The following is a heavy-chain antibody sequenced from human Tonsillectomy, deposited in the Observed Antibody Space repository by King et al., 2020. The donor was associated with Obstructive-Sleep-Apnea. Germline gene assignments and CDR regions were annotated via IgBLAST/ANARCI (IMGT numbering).Heavy chain of an antibody. J-gene: IGHJ4*02. V-gene: IGHV3-48*04. CDR3: VRGGGIQLWFKGYY. CDR1: GFTFSNYN. D-gene: IGHD5-18*01. CDR2: ISSSGGTL. Sequence: VQLVESGGGLVQPGGSLRLSCAASGFTFSNYNMHWVRQAPGKGLEWISYISSSGGTLYYADSLKGRFTISRDNAKNSLYLQMNNLRAEDTAVYYCVRGGGIQLWFKGYYWDQGTLVTVSS.